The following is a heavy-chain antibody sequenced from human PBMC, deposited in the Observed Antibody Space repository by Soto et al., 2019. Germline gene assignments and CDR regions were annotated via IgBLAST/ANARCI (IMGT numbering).Heavy chain of an antibody. D-gene: IGHD1-26*01. V-gene: IGHV4-4*07. CDR1: GDSIGRYY. CDR3: ARDLSGTGLDI. CDR2: IYSTGGT. Sequence: QVQLHESGPGLVKPSETLSLTCNVSGDSIGRYYWSWIRQSADKGLEWIGRIYSTGGTDYNPALEGRITIALDRSNNPVSLEMNSVTAADTAVYFCARDLSGTGLDIWGRGTRVTVSS. J-gene: IGHJ6*02.